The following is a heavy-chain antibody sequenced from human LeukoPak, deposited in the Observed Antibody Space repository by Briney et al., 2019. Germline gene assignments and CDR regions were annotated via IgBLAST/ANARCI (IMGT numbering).Heavy chain of an antibody. CDR1: GGSFSGYY. CDR3: ARGAAYIVLFDY. Sequence: SETLSLTCAVYGGSFSGYYWSWIRQLPGKGLEWIGEINHSGSTNYNPSLKSRVTISVDTSKNQFSLKLSSVTAADTAVYYCARGAAYIVLFDYWGQGTLVTVSS. D-gene: IGHD2-15*01. V-gene: IGHV4-34*01. CDR2: INHSGST. J-gene: IGHJ4*02.